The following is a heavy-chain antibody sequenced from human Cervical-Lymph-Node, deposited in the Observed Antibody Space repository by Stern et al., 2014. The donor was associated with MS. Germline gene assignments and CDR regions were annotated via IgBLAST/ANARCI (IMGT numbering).Heavy chain of an antibody. CDR3: ARLAMGELLFDP. CDR1: GGSISSYY. Sequence: QVQLQDSGPGLVKPSETLSLTCTVSGGSISSYYWSWIRQPSGKGLEWIGYIYYSGSPNYNPSLKSRVTISVDTSKNQFSLKLSSVTAADTAVYYCARLAMGELLFDPWGQGTLVTVSS. V-gene: IGHV4-59*01. J-gene: IGHJ5*02. D-gene: IGHD1-26*01. CDR2: IYYSGSP.